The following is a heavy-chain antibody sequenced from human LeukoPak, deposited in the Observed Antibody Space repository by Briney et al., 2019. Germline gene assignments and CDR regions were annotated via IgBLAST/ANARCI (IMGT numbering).Heavy chain of an antibody. CDR2: IRGSGGST. CDR1: GFTFSSYA. J-gene: IGHJ6*02. CDR3: AKDYSGERYYYGMDV. D-gene: IGHD3-10*01. Sequence: PGGSLRLSCAASGFTFSSYAMSWVRQAPGKGLEWVSAIRGSGGSTYYADSVKGRFTISRDNSKNTLYLQMNSLRAEDTAVYYCAKDYSGERYYYGMDVWGQGTTVTVSS. V-gene: IGHV3-23*01.